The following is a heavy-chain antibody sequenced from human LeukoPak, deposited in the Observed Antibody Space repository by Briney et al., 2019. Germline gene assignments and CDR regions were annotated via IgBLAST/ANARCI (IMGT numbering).Heavy chain of an antibody. CDR3: ARDSITMIVVELDY. Sequence: SVKVSCKASGGTFSSYAISWVRQAPGQGLGWVGGIIPIFGTANYAQKFQGRVTITTDESTSTAYMELSSLRSDDTAVYYRARDSITMIVVELDYWGQGTLVTVSS. CDR2: IIPIFGTA. CDR1: GGTFSSYA. J-gene: IGHJ4*02. D-gene: IGHD3-22*01. V-gene: IGHV1-69*05.